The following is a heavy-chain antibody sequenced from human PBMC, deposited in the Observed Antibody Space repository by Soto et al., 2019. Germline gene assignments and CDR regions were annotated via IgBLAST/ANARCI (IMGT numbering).Heavy chain of an antibody. CDR1: GCTFSSYA. CDR3: ARAVRDTIFVVVTIDY. V-gene: IGHV1-69*13. D-gene: IGHD3-3*01. Sequence: ASVKVSCKASGCTFSSYAISWVRQAPGQGLEWMGGIIPIFGTANYAQKFQGRVTITADESTSTAYMELSSLRSEDTAVYYCARAVRDTIFVVVTIDYWGQGTLVTVSS. CDR2: IIPIFGTA. J-gene: IGHJ4*02.